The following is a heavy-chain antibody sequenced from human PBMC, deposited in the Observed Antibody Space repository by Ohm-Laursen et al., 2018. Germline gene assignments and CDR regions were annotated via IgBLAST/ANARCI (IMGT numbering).Heavy chain of an antibody. V-gene: IGHV3-74*01. CDR3: ARARSLNCNYVGIDY. Sequence: GSLRLSCTASGFTFSNYWMHWVRQAPGKGLVWVSRVDSDGSGTYADSVRGRFTISRDNAKYTLYLQMNSLRVEDTAVYYCARARSLNCNYVGIDYWGQGTLVTVSS. CDR2: VDSDGSGT. CDR1: GFTFSNYW. D-gene: IGHD1-7*01. J-gene: IGHJ4*02.